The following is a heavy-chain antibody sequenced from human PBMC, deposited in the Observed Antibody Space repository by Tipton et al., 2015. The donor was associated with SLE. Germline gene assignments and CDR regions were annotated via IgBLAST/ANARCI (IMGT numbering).Heavy chain of an antibody. CDR3: ARVRMGSGAYRLYYMDV. Sequence: TLSLTCTVSGGSVSSSSKYWAWIRPPPGKGLEWIGSIYHSGSTNYNPSLWGRITMSLDMSKNQFSLKMSSVAAADTAVYYCARVRMGSGAYRLYYMDVWGKGTTVTVSS. CDR1: GGSVSSSSKY. D-gene: IGHD6-19*01. V-gene: IGHV4-39*07. J-gene: IGHJ6*03. CDR2: IYHSGST.